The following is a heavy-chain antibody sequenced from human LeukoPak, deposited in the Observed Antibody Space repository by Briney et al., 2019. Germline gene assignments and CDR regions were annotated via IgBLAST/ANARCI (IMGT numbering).Heavy chain of an antibody. Sequence: PGGSLRLSCAASGFTFSSYSMNWVRQAPGKGLEWVSSISSSSSYIYYADSVKGRFTISRDNAKNPLYLQMNSLRAEDTAVYYCARDPYGSGRTTFDYWGQGTLVTVSS. V-gene: IGHV3-21*01. CDR3: ARDPYGSGRTTFDY. CDR1: GFTFSSYS. J-gene: IGHJ4*02. CDR2: ISSSSSYI. D-gene: IGHD3-10*01.